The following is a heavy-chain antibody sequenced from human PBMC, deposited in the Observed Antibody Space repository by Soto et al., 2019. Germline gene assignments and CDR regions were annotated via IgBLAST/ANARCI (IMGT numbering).Heavy chain of an antibody. CDR1: GFTFSSFE. CDR3: XRATYSSSYYFDS. Sequence: EVQLVESGGGLVQPGGSLRLSCAASGFTFSSFEMNWVRQAPGKGLEWVSKIGSSGSTIWYADSVKGRFTISRDNAKNSLYLQMNSLRGEDXXXXXXXRATYSSSYYFDSW. D-gene: IGHD6-6*01. J-gene: IGHJ4*01. V-gene: IGHV3-48*03. CDR2: IGSSGSTI.